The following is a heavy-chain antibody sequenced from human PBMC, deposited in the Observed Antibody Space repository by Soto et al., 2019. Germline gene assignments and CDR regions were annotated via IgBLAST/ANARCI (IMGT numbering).Heavy chain of an antibody. CDR1: GFTFSSYG. V-gene: IGHV3-33*01. D-gene: IGHD6-6*01. Sequence: GGSLGLSCAASGFTFSSYGMHWVRQAPGKGLEWVAVIWYDGSNKYYADSVKGRFTISRDNSKNTLYLQMNSLRAEDTAVYYCARDSLAARTAFDYWGQGTLVTVS. J-gene: IGHJ4*02. CDR3: ARDSLAARTAFDY. CDR2: IWYDGSNK.